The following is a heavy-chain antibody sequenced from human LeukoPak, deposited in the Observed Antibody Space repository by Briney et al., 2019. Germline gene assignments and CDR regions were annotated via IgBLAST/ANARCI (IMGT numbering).Heavy chain of an antibody. Sequence: GGSLRLSCAASGFTFSSYWMSWVRQAPGKGLEWVANIKQDGSEKYYVDSVKGRFTISRDNAKNSLYLQMNSLRAEDTAVYYCARDQGGSYLSCYFDYWGQGTLVTVSS. V-gene: IGHV3-7*01. CDR1: GFTFSSYW. J-gene: IGHJ4*02. CDR3: ARDQGGSYLSCYFDY. CDR2: IKQDGSEK. D-gene: IGHD1-26*01.